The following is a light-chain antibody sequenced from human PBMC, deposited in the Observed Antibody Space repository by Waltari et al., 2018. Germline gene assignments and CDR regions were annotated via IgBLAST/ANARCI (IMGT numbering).Light chain of an antibody. CDR2: WAS. Sequence: DIVVTQSPDSLAVSLGERATINCKSSQNLLHSNNKNYLAWYQVKPGQPPKLLFCWASVPESGVPARFSGSGSGTEFTLSISSLQAEDVALYYCQHYYGRPPHSFGRGTKLEIK. CDR3: QHYYGRPPHS. J-gene: IGKJ2*03. V-gene: IGKV4-1*01. CDR1: QNLLHSNNKNY.